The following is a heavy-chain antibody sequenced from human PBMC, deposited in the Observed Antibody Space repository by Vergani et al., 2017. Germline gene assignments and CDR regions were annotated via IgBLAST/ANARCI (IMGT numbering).Heavy chain of an antibody. CDR2: ISAYNGNT. CDR3: ARDSVYDFWGGRRNNYYMDG. V-gene: IGHV1-18*01. Sequence: QVQLVQSGAEVKKPGASVKVSCKASGYTLTSYGISWVRPAPGQGLEWVGWISAYNGNTNYAQKLQGRVTMTTDTSTSTAYMELRTLRSDDTAVYYCARDSVYDFWGGRRNNYYMDGWGKGP. J-gene: IGHJ6*03. D-gene: IGHD3-3*01. CDR1: GYTLTSYG.